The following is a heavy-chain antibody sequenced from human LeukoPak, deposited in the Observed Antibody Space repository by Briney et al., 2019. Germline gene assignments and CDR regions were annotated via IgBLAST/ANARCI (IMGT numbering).Heavy chain of an antibody. J-gene: IGHJ4*02. D-gene: IGHD5-12*01. CDR1: GDSISSSRNHY. CDR3: ARMIGGYDYSFDY. Sequence: PSETLSLTCTVSGDSISSSRNHYGGWIRQPPGKGLEWIGSIYYSGGTYYNPSLKSRVTISVDTSKNQFSLKMTSVTAADTAVYYCARMIGGYDYSFDYWGQGTLVTVSS. CDR2: IYYSGGT. V-gene: IGHV4-39*01.